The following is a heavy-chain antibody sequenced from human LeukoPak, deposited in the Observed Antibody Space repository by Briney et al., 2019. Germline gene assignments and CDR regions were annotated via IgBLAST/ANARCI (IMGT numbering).Heavy chain of an antibody. Sequence: GSLRLSYAASGFTFSSYWMSGVRQAPGKGLGWVANIKQNGIEKYYVDCVKGRFTISRDNAENSQYLQMNSLPAEATAVYYCARDSVARWLQFSVGYWGQGTLVTVSS. CDR2: IKQNGIEK. V-gene: IGHV3-7*01. D-gene: IGHD5-24*01. J-gene: IGHJ4*02. CDR3: ARDSVARWLQFSVGY. CDR1: GFTFSSYW.